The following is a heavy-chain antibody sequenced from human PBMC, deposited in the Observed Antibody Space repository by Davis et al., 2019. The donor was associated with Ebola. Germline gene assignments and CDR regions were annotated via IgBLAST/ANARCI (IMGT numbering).Heavy chain of an antibody. CDR1: GFVFGNFA. V-gene: IGHV3-23*01. CDR2: LGTSADT. J-gene: IGHJ3*02. CDR3: AKDTSNIWFDI. Sequence: GESLKISCVTSGFVFGNFAMSWVRQAPGKGLEWVSTLGTSADTYYADSVKGRFTISRDNSKNTLYLQMNGLRVEDTAIYYCAKDTSNIWFDIWGQGTNVTVSS. D-gene: IGHD1-26*01.